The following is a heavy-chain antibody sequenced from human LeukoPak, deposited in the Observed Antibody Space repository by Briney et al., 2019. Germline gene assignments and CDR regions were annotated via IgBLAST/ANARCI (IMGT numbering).Heavy chain of an antibody. CDR2: IYYSGST. J-gene: IGHJ6*03. CDR3: ARVVNPYYYYYMDV. V-gene: IGHV4-59*01. Sequence: PSETLSLTCTVSGGSISSYYWSWIRQPPGKGLEWIGYIYYSGSTNYNPSLKSRVTISVDTSKNQFSLKLSSVTAADTAVYYCARVVNPYYYYYMDVWGKGTTVTISS. CDR1: GGSISSYY.